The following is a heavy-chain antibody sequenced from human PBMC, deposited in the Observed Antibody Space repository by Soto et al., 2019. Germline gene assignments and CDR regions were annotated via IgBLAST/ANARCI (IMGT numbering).Heavy chain of an antibody. J-gene: IGHJ3*02. D-gene: IGHD6-6*01. CDR1: GGSISSSSYY. Sequence: SETLSLTCTVSGGSISSSSYYWGWIRQPPGKGLEWIGIIYYSGSTYYNPSLKSRVTISVDTSKNQFSLKLSSVTAADTAVYYCARRGSSSVSAFDIWGQGTMVTVSS. CDR2: IYYSGST. V-gene: IGHV4-39*01. CDR3: ARRGSSSVSAFDI.